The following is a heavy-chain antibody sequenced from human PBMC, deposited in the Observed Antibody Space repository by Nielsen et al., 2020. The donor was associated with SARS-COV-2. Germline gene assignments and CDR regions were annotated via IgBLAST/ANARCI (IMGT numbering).Heavy chain of an antibody. CDR1: GGSFSGYH. CDR3: ARGKQVPRYSYGYRGYFDY. J-gene: IGHJ4*02. CDR2: INHSGST. V-gene: IGHV4-34*01. D-gene: IGHD5-18*01. Sequence: SETLSLTCAVYGGSFSGYHWSWIRQPPGKGLEWIGEINHSGSTNYNPSLKSRVTISVDTSKNQFSLKLSSVTAADTAVYYCARGKQVPRYSYGYRGYFDYWGQGTLVTVSS.